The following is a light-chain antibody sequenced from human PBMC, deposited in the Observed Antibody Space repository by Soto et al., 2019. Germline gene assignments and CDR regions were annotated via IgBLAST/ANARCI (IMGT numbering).Light chain of an antibody. CDR3: QQYETFSGT. J-gene: IGKJ1*01. Sequence: DIQMPQSPSTLSASVGDRVTITCRASQSISSWLAWYQQKPGKAPKLLIYDASALPRGVPSRFSGSGSGTKFTLTIASLQPDDFATYYCQQYETFSGTFGPGTKVDIK. CDR1: QSISSW. V-gene: IGKV1-5*01. CDR2: DAS.